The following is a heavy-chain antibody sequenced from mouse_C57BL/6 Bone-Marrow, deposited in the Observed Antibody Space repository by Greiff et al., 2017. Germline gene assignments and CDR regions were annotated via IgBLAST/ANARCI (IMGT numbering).Heavy chain of an antibody. J-gene: IGHJ3*01. Sequence: VQLQQSGADLAKPGASVKLSCTASGYTFTSYWMHWVKQRPGQGLEWIGYINPSSGYTTYNQKFKDKATLTADKSSSTAYMQLSSLTYEDSAVYYCARSVYGPFAYWGQGTLVTVSA. D-gene: IGHD1-1*02. CDR2: INPSSGYT. CDR3: ARSVYGPFAY. V-gene: IGHV1-7*01. CDR1: GYTFTSYW.